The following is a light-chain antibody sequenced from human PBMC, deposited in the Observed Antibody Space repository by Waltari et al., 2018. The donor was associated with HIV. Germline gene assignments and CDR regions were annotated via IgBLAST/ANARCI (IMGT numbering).Light chain of an antibody. CDR3: HQYSGYPYT. J-gene: IGKJ1*01. CDR1: QDISIF. CDR2: GAS. Sequence: DIQLTQSPTSLSASVGDRVTITCRASQDISIFLAWFQLKPGKAPKSLIYGASTLQSGVPSTFSGSGSGTHFTLTISSLQPEDFATYYCHQYSGYPYTFGRGTKVEIK. V-gene: IGKV1-16*01.